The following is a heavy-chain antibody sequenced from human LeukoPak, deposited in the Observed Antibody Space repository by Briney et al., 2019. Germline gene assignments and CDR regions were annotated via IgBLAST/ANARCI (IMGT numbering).Heavy chain of an antibody. CDR2: ISYDGSNK. Sequence: GGSLRLSCAASGSTFSSYGMHWVRQAPGKGLEWVAVISYDGSNKYYADSVKGRFTISRDNSKNTLYLQMNSLRAEDTAVYYCAKDGVAETADYWGQGTLVTVSS. CDR1: GSTFSSYG. J-gene: IGHJ4*02. CDR3: AKDGVAETADY. D-gene: IGHD3-3*01. V-gene: IGHV3-30*18.